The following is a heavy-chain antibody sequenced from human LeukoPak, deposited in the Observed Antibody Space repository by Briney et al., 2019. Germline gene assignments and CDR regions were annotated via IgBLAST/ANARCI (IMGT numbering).Heavy chain of an antibody. J-gene: IGHJ4*02. CDR3: ARDRSIVIPPARGLDY. V-gene: IGHV3-21*01. CDR1: GFTLSTYT. D-gene: IGHD2-21*01. CDR2: ISSNSVYI. Sequence: PGGSLRLSCAASGFTLSTYTINWVRQAPGKGLEWVSSISSNSVYINYADSVKGRFTISRDNAKNSLFLQMNSLRPEDTAVYYCARDRSIVIPPARGLDYWGQGTLVTVSS.